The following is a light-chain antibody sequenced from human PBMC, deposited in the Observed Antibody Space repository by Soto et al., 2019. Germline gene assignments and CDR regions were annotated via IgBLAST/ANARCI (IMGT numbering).Light chain of an antibody. Sequence: QPVLTQSPSASASLGASDKLTCSLSSGHSSYAIAWHQQQPEKGPRYLMKLNSDGSHSKGDGIPDRFSGSSSGAERYLTISSLQSEDEAYYYCQTWGTGIRVFGTGTKVTVL. V-gene: IGLV4-69*01. CDR3: QTWGTGIRV. CDR2: LNSDGSH. J-gene: IGLJ1*01. CDR1: SGHSSYA.